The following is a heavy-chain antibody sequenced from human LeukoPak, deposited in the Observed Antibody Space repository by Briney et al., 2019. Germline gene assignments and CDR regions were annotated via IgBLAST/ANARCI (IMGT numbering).Heavy chain of an antibody. CDR1: GGSFSGYY. J-gene: IGHJ3*02. CDR2: INHSGST. V-gene: IGHV4-34*01. D-gene: IGHD3-10*01. CDR3: ARDSWFGEISHDAFDI. Sequence: PSETLSLTCAVYGGSFSGYYWSWIRQPPGKGLEWIGEINHSGSTNYNPSLKSRVTISVDTSKNQFSLKLSSVTAADMAVYYCARDSWFGEISHDAFDIWGQGTMVTVSS.